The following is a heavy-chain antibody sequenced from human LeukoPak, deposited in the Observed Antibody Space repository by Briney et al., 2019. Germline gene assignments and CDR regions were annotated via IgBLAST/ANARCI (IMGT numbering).Heavy chain of an antibody. CDR1: GFTFSSYD. J-gene: IGHJ4*02. Sequence: PGGSLRLSCAASGFTFSSYDMHWVRQAPGKGLEWVSAIGTAGDTYYPGSVKGRFTISRENAKNSLYLQMTNLRAEDTAVYYCARGLSYCSNGVCPFDYWGQGTQVTVSS. CDR3: ARGLSYCSNGVCPFDY. D-gene: IGHD2-8*01. V-gene: IGHV3-13*01. CDR2: IGTAGDT.